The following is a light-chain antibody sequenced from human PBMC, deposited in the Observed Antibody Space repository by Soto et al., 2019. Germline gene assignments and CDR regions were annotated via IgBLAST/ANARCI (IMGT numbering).Light chain of an antibody. J-gene: IGLJ2*01. CDR1: SSDVGSYNL. V-gene: IGLV2-23*01. CDR2: EGS. Sequence: QSVLTQPASVSGSPGQSITISCTGTSSDVGSYNLVSWYQQHPGKAPKLMIYEGSKRPSGVSNRFSGSKSGNTASLTISGLQAADEADYYCCSYAGSSTLFGGGTKLTVL. CDR3: CSYAGSSTL.